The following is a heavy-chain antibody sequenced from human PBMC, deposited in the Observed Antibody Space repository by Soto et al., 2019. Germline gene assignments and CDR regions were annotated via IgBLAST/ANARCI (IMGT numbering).Heavy chain of an antibody. V-gene: IGHV4-39*01. J-gene: IGHJ3*02. Sequence: SETLSLTCTVSGGSISSSSYYWGWIRQPPGKGLEWIGSIYYSGSTYYNPSLKSRVTISVDTSKNQFSLKLSPVTAADTAVYYCARARITMIVVVANPGAFDIRGQGTMVTVSS. D-gene: IGHD3-22*01. CDR2: IYYSGST. CDR3: ARARITMIVVVANPGAFDI. CDR1: GGSISSSSYY.